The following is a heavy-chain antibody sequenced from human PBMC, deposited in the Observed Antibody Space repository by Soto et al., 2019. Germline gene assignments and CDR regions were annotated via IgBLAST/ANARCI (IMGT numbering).Heavy chain of an antibody. CDR1: GFTFSSYA. CDR2: ISYDGSNK. Sequence: TGGSLRLSCAASGFTFSSYAMHWVRQAPGKGLEWVAVISYDGSNKYYADSVKGRFTISRDNSKNTLYLQMNSLRAEDTAVYYCARDHGIAAAGLDYWGQGTLVTVSS. J-gene: IGHJ4*02. V-gene: IGHV3-30-3*01. CDR3: ARDHGIAAAGLDY. D-gene: IGHD6-13*01.